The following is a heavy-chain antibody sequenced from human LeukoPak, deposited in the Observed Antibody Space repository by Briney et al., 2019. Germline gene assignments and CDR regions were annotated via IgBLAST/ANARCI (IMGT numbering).Heavy chain of an antibody. J-gene: IGHJ6*04. CDR3: AELGITMIGGV. Sequence: GGSLRLSCAASGFTFSSYEMNWVRHAPGKGLEWVSYISSSGSTIYYADSVKGRFTISRDNAKNSLYLQMNSLRAEDTAVYYCAELGITMIGGVWGKGTTVTISS. CDR1: GFTFSSYE. V-gene: IGHV3-48*03. D-gene: IGHD3-10*02. CDR2: ISSSGSTI.